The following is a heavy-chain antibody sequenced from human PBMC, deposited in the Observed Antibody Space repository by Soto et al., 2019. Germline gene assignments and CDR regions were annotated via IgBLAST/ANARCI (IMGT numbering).Heavy chain of an antibody. D-gene: IGHD2-15*01. CDR2: IYHSGST. CDR3: ARASVVAATLVDY. Sequence: SETLSLTCAVYGGSFSGYYRSWIRQPPGKGLEWIGEIYHSGSTIYNPSLKSRVTISVDTSKNQFSLKLSSVTAADTAVYYCARASVVAATLVDYWGQGTLVTVSS. CDR1: GGSFSGYY. J-gene: IGHJ4*02. V-gene: IGHV4-34*01.